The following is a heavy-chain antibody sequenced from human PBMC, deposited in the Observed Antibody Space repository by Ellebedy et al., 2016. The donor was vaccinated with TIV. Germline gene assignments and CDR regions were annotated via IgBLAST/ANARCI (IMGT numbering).Heavy chain of an antibody. CDR1: GFSFTNYW. D-gene: IGHD6-13*01. Sequence: ASVKVSCKVSGFSFTNYWIGWVRQMPGKGLEWVGVIYPGDSDTTYSPSFQGQVTISADKSISTAYLQWSSLKASDTAMYYCARRGRLGIAAAGSQNWYFDLWGRGTLVTVSS. V-gene: IGHV5-51*01. J-gene: IGHJ2*01. CDR3: ARRGRLGIAAAGSQNWYFDL. CDR2: IYPGDSDT.